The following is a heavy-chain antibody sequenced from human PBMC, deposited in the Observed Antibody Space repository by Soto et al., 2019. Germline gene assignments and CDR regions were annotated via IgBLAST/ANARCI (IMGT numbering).Heavy chain of an antibody. CDR2: IYTSGST. Sequence: SETLSLACTVSGGSISSYYWSWIRQPAGKGLEWIGRIYTSGSTNYNPSLKSRVTMSVDTSKNQFSLKLSSVTAADTAVYYCARALQNGYDNSGYVYYYCGMDVWGQGTTFT. V-gene: IGHV4-4*07. J-gene: IGHJ6*02. CDR3: ARALQNGYDNSGYVYYYCGMDV. D-gene: IGHD3-22*01. CDR1: GGSISSYY.